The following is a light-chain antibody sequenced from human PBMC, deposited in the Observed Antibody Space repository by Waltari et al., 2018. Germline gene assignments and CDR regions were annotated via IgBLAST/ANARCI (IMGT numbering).Light chain of an antibody. V-gene: IGKV1-33*01. CDR3: QQYENFPVT. Sequence: DIQVTQSPSSLSASVGDRVTITCQASQDISHYLNWYQQKPGKAPKLLIYDTSHLQTGVPSRCSGTGGGTDFTFTISSLQPEDSATYYCQQYENFPVTFGQGTRLEIK. CDR2: DTS. CDR1: QDISHY. J-gene: IGKJ5*01.